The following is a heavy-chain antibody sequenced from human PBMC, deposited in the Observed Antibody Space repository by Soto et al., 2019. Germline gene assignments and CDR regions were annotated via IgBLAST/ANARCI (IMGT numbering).Heavy chain of an antibody. J-gene: IGHJ4*02. CDR2: IVVGSGNT. CDR1: GFTFTSSA. CDR3: AAGASGYSGYEAHDY. D-gene: IGHD5-12*01. V-gene: IGHV1-58*01. Sequence: GASVKVSCKASGFTFTSSAVQWVRQARGQRLEWIGWIVVGSGNTNYAQKFQERVTITRDMSTSTAYMELSSLRSEDTAVYYCAAGASGYSGYEAHDYWGQGTLVTVSS.